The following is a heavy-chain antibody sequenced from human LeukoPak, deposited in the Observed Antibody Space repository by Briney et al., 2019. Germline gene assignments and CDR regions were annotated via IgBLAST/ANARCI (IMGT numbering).Heavy chain of an antibody. Sequence: PGRSLRLSCAASGFTFSSYGMHWVRQAPGKGLEWVAVIWYVGSNKYYADSVKGRFTISRDNSKNTLYLQMNSLRAEDTAVYYCAKDSTQDAGFDWLQRPYYFDYWGQGTLVTVSS. J-gene: IGHJ4*02. CDR2: IWYVGSNK. CDR1: GFTFSSYG. V-gene: IGHV3-33*06. CDR3: AKDSTQDAGFDWLQRPYYFDY. D-gene: IGHD3-9*01.